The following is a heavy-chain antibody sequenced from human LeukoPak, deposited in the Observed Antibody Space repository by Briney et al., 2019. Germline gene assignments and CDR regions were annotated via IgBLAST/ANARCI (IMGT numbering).Heavy chain of an antibody. CDR2: INPSGGST. CDR3: AREHSSSWYDPNFDY. J-gene: IGHJ4*02. Sequence: ASVKVSCKASGYTFTSYYMHWVRQAPGQGLEWMGIINPSGGSTSYAQKFQGRVTMTRDTSASTVYMELSSLRSEDTAVYYCAREHSSSWYDPNFDYWGQGTLVTVSS. CDR1: GYTFTSYY. V-gene: IGHV1-46*01. D-gene: IGHD6-13*01.